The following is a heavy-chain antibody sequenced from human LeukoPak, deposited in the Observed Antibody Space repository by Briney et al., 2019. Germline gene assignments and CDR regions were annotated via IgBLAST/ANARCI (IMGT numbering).Heavy chain of an antibody. V-gene: IGHV4-61*02. CDR3: ARDLHYYGSGSLNWFDP. D-gene: IGHD3-10*01. CDR1: GGSISSGSYY. J-gene: IGHJ5*02. Sequence: SETLSLTCTVSGGSISSGSYYWSWIRQPAGKGLEWIGRIYTSGSTNYNPSLKSRVTISVDTSKNQFSLKLSSVTAADTAVYYCARDLHYYGSGSLNWFDPWGQGTLVTVSS. CDR2: IYTSGST.